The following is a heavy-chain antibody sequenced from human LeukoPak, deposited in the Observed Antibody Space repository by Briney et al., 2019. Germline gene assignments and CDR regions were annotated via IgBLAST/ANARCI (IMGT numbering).Heavy chain of an antibody. CDR2: IKQDGSEK. Sequence: QPGGSLRLSCVASGFTFSSYWMSWVRQAPGKGLEYVADIKQDGSEKYYVDSVKGRFTISRDNAKNSLYLQMNSLRVEDTAVYYCARGKSGSYGTKGYWGQGTLVTVSS. CDR1: GFTFSSYW. CDR3: ARGKSGSYGTKGY. D-gene: IGHD1-26*01. J-gene: IGHJ4*02. V-gene: IGHV3-7*01.